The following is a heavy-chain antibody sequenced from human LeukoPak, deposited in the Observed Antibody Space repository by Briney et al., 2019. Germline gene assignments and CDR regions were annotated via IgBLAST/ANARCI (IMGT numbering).Heavy chain of an antibody. V-gene: IGHV1-3*01. J-gene: IGHJ3*02. D-gene: IGHD3-10*01. CDR2: INAGNGDT. CDR1: GYTFTSYG. CDR3: ARDRVTMFRGVMPIDAFDI. Sequence: GASVKVSCKASGYTFTSYGMHWVRQAPGQRLEWMGWINAGNGDTKYSQKFQGRVTITRDTSTSTAYMELSNLRSEDTAVYYCARDRVTMFRGVMPIDAFDIWGQGTMVIVSS.